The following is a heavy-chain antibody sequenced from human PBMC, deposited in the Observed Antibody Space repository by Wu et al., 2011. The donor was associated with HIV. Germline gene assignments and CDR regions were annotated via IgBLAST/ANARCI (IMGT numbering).Heavy chain of an antibody. CDR1: GFSLSDHY. Sequence: QVQLVQSGAEVKRPGASVKLSCTASGFSLSDHYMHWVRQVRGQGLEWMGIINPTDGSTKYEEKFEDRVTMTRDTPTRTIYLELSSLKLEDTAVYFCARAPGGHCRGGTCQIPHWYFELWGRGTLVTVAA. V-gene: IGHV1-46*01. D-gene: IGHD2-15*01. CDR2: INPTDGST. J-gene: IGHJ2*01. CDR3: ARAPGGHCRGGTCQIPHWYFEL.